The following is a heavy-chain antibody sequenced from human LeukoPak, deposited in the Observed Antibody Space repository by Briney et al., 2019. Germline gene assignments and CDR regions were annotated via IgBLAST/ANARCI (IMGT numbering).Heavy chain of an antibody. CDR3: ARRIAVAAPPRHYFDY. Sequence: SETLSLTCTVSGYSISSGYYWGWIRQPPGKGLEWIGSIYHSGSTYYNPSLKSRVTISVDTSKNQFSLKLSSVTAADTAVYYCARRIAVAAPPRHYFDYWGQGTLVTVSS. D-gene: IGHD6-19*01. CDR1: GYSISSGYY. V-gene: IGHV4-38-2*02. CDR2: IYHSGST. J-gene: IGHJ4*02.